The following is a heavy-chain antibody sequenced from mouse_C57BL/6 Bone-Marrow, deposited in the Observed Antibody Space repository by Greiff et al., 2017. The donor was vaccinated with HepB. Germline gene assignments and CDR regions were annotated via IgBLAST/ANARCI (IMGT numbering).Heavy chain of an antibody. D-gene: IGHD1-1*01. Sequence: VQLQQSGPELVKPGASVKISCKASGYSFTDYNMNWVKQRNGKSLEWIGVINPNYGTTSYNQKFKGKATLTVDQSSSTAYMQPNSLTSEDSAVYYCARWKGVLRSYWYFDVWGTGTTVTVSS. CDR1: GYSFTDYN. CDR3: ARWKGVLRSYWYFDV. J-gene: IGHJ1*03. V-gene: IGHV1-39*01. CDR2: INPNYGTT.